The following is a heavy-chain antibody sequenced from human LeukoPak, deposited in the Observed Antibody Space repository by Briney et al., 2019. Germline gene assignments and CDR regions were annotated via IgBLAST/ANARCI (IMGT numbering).Heavy chain of an antibody. J-gene: IGHJ4*02. V-gene: IGHV4-34*01. CDR2: INHSGST. Sequence: SETLSHTCAVYGGSFSGYYWSWIRQPPGKGLEWIGEINHSGSTNYNPSLKSRVTISVDTSKNQFSLKLSSVTAADTAVYYCARGQPYYDILTGYYMGFDYWGQGTLVTVSS. CDR1: GGSFSGYY. CDR3: ARGQPYYDILTGYYMGFDY. D-gene: IGHD3-9*01.